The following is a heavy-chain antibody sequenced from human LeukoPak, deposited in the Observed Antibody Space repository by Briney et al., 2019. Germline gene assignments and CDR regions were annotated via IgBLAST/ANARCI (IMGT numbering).Heavy chain of an antibody. CDR1: GVSIGSHY. CDR3: ARDAY. V-gene: IGHV4-59*11. CDR2: VYNSGTT. J-gene: IGHJ4*02. Sequence: SETLSLTCTVSGVSIGSHYWSWIRQSPGKGLEWIGRVYNSGTTVYNPSLTGRVTISVDTSKKQYSLNLRSVTAADAAVYYCARDAYWGQGILVTVSS.